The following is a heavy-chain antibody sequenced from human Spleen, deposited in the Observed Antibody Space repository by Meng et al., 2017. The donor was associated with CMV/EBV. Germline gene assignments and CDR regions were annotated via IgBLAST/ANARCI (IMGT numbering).Heavy chain of an antibody. CDR3: ARTYSSSLIGFDS. CDR1: GYTFTGYY. V-gene: IGHV1-2*02. D-gene: IGHD6-6*01. CDR2: INPNSGGT. Sequence: CKDSGYTFTGYYMHWVRQAPGQGLEWIGWINPNSGGTNYAQKFQGRVTMTRDTSISTAYIELSRLRSDDTAVYYCARTYSSSLIGFDSWGQGTLVTVSS. J-gene: IGHJ5*01.